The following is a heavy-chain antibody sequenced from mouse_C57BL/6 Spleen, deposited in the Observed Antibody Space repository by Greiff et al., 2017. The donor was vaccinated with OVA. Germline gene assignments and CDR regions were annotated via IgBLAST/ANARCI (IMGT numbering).Heavy chain of an antibody. D-gene: IGHD1-1*01. V-gene: IGHV1-80*01. CDR1: GYAFSSYW. CDR3: ARCRYGSSSFDY. Sequence: QVQLQQSGAELVKPGASVKISCKASGYAFSSYWMNWVKQRPGKGLEWIGQIYPGDGDTNYNGKFKGKATLTADKSSSTAYMQLSSLTSEDSAVYFCARCRYGSSSFDYWGQGTTLTVSS. J-gene: IGHJ2*01. CDR2: IYPGDGDT.